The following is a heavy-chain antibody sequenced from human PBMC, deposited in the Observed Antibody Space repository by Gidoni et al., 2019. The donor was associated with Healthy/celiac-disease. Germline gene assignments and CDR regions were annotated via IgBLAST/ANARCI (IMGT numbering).Heavy chain of an antibody. CDR3: ATQVNGGVDVVVPATFDP. V-gene: IGHV1-24*01. CDR1: GYTLTELS. D-gene: IGHD2-2*01. CDR2: FDPEDGET. Sequence: QVQLVQSGAEVKKPGASVKVSCKVSGYTLTELSMHWVRQAPGKGLEWMGGFDPEDGETIYEQKFQGRVTMTEDTSTDTAYMELSSLRSEDTAVYYCATQVNGGVDVVVPATFDPWGQGTLVTVSS. J-gene: IGHJ5*02.